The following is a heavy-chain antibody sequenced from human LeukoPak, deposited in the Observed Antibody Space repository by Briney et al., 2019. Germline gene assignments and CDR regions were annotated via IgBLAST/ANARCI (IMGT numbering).Heavy chain of an antibody. CDR1: GFTFRWYA. CDR2: ISSNGGST. J-gene: IGHJ4*02. D-gene: IGHD6-19*01. V-gene: IGHV3-64D*09. CDR3: VKGSSGWYEGYFDY. Sequence: GGSLRLSCSASGFTFRWYAMHWVRQAPGKGLEYVSTISSNGGSTYYADSVKGRFTISRDNSKNTLYLQMSSLRAEDTAVYYCVKGSSGWYEGYFDYWGQGTLVTVSS.